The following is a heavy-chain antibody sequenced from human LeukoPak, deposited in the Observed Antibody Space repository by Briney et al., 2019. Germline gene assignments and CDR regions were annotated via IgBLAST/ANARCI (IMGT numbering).Heavy chain of an antibody. CDR2: IYHSGST. D-gene: IGHD1-26*01. CDR3: ARDWVTRVGANAFDI. V-gene: IGHV4-4*02. CDR1: GGSISSNNW. J-gene: IGHJ3*02. Sequence: PSETLSLTCAVAGGSISSNNWWSWVRQPPGKGLEWIGEIYHSGSTNYNPSLKSRVTISVDTSKNQFSLKLSSVTAADTAVYYRARDWVTRVGANAFDIWGQGTMVTVST.